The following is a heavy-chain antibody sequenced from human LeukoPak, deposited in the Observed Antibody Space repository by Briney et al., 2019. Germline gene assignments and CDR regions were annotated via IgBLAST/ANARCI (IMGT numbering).Heavy chain of an antibody. D-gene: IGHD3-22*01. CDR1: GYTFSNYE. J-gene: IGHJ3*02. Sequence: QPGGSLRLPCAASGYTFSNYEMDWVRQAPGEGREWLSYISSSGSTIYYADSVKGRSTISREKDKKSLYLQINSLRAGETAVYYCARGGSDYYFLNAFDIWGQGTMVTVSP. CDR3: ARGGSDYYFLNAFDI. CDR2: ISSSGSTI. V-gene: IGHV3-48*03.